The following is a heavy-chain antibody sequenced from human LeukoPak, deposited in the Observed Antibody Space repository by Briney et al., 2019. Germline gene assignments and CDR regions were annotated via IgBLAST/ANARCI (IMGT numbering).Heavy chain of an antibody. V-gene: IGHV4-34*01. Sequence: SETLSLTCAVYGGSFSGYYWSWIRQPPGKGLEWIGEINHSGSTNYNPSLKSRVTISVDTSKNQFSLKLSSVTAADTAVYYCARGLRWAGSALSYWGQGTLVTVSS. CDR1: GGSFSGYY. CDR3: ARGLRWAGSALSY. J-gene: IGHJ4*02. CDR2: INHSGST. D-gene: IGHD4-23*01.